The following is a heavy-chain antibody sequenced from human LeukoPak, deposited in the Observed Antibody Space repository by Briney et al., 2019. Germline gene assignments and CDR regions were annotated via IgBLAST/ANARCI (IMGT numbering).Heavy chain of an antibody. CDR1: GFTFSSYS. J-gene: IGHJ4*02. CDR3: ARERNFDWLSSFDY. CDR2: ISSSSSYI. Sequence: GGSLRLSCAASGFTFSSYSMNWVRQAPGKGLEWVSSISSSSSYIYYADSVKGRFTISRDNAKNSLYLQMNSLRAEDTAVYYCARERNFDWLSSFDYWGQGALVTVSS. V-gene: IGHV3-21*01. D-gene: IGHD3-9*01.